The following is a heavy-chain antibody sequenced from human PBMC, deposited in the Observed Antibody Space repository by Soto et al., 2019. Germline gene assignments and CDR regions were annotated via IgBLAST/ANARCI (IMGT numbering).Heavy chain of an antibody. Sequence: PGESLKISCQGSWHSFPNSWIAWLRQTPGKVLEWMGFIFLADSDTKYSPSFQGQVTISADRSINTAYLQWTSLKASDSAIYYCARQEGDYSHIESLGQGTPVTFSS. J-gene: IGHJ4*02. CDR1: WHSFPNSW. V-gene: IGHV5-51*01. CDR3: ARQEGDYSHIES. D-gene: IGHD4-17*01. CDR2: IFLADSDT.